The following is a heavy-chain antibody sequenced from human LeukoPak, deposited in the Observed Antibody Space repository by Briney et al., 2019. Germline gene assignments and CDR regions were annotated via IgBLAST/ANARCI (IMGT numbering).Heavy chain of an antibody. V-gene: IGHV4-38-2*01. CDR2: IYHSGCT. CDR3: ARRLGYCSSTSCYREGNWFDP. J-gene: IGHJ5*02. CDR1: GYSLSRGYY. Sequence: SGTLSLTCAVSGYSLSRGYYWGWIRQPPGKGLEWIGSIYHSGCTYYNPSLKSRVTISVDTSKNQFSLKLSSVTAADTAVYYCARRLGYCSSTSCYREGNWFDPWGQGTLVTVSS. D-gene: IGHD2-2*01.